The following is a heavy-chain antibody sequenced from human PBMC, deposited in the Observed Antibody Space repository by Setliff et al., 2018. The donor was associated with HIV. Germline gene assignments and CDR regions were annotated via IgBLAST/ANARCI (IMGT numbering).Heavy chain of an antibody. CDR1: GHTFTHYA. Sequence: ASVKVSCKASGHTFTHYAISWVRQAPGQGLEYLGWISAYNGNTNYAQKVQGRITMTTDAPTSTVDMELRSLTSDDTALYYCSTNKWPMIRGVTAFDHWGPGTLVTVSS. CDR3: STNKWPMIRGVTAFDH. D-gene: IGHD3-10*01. V-gene: IGHV1-18*01. CDR2: ISAYNGNT. J-gene: IGHJ4*02.